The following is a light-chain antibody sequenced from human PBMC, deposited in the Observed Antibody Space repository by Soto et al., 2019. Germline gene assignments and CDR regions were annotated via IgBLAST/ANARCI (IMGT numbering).Light chain of an antibody. J-gene: IGLJ2*01. CDR3: SAEAGSSKLGV. V-gene: IGLV2-8*01. CDR2: DVS. Sequence: QSALTQPPSASGSPGQSVTISCTGSSSNVGGYNYVSWYQQHPGRAPKLMIYDVSKRPSGVPDRCSGSTSCNTAALTVSGLQPEDEDDYYCSAEAGSSKLGVFGGGTKLTVL. CDR1: SSNVGGYNY.